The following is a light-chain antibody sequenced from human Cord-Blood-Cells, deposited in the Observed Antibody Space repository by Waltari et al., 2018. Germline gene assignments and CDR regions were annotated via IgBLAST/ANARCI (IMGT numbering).Light chain of an antibody. J-gene: IGLJ3*02. CDR1: SSDVGGYNY. CDR3: CSYAGSYTFV. Sequence: QSALTQPRSVSGSPGQSVTISCTGTSSDVGGYNYVPWYQQHPGKAPQLMIYDVSKRPSGVPDRFSGSKSGNTASLTISGLQAEDEADYYCCSYAGSYTFVFGGGTKLTVL. CDR2: DVS. V-gene: IGLV2-11*01.